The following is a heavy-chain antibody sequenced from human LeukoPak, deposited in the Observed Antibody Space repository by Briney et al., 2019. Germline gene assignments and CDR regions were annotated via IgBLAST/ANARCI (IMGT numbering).Heavy chain of an antibody. CDR1: GGTFSSYA. J-gene: IGHJ4*02. CDR2: IIPIFGTA. CDR3: ASVPILIAAAGTLYFDY. V-gene: IGHV1-69*01. D-gene: IGHD6-13*01. Sequence: VASVKVSCKASGGTFSSYAISWVRQAPGQGLEWMGGIIPIFGTANYAQKFQGRVTITADESTSTAYMELSSLRSEDTAVYYCASVPILIAAAGTLYFDYWGQGTLVTVSS.